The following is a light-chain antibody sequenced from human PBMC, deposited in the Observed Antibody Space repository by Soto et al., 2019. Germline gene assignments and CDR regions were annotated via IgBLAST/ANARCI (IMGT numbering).Light chain of an antibody. CDR1: SSDVGAYDL. J-gene: IGLJ3*02. V-gene: IGLV2-23*01. Sequence: QSVLTQPASVSGSPGQSITISCIGTSSDVGAYDLVSWYQQHPGTAPRLIIYEDIRRPSGIDSRFSGSKSGNTASLTISGLREEDEDNYHCCSYAGNRIFVFGGGTKLTVL. CDR3: CSYAGNRIFV. CDR2: EDI.